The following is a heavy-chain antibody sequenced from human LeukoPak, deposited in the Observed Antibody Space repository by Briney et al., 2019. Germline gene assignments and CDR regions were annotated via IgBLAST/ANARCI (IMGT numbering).Heavy chain of an antibody. D-gene: IGHD3-3*01. CDR3: ARSARLMKGVVEVTALDD. J-gene: IGHJ4*02. CDR1: GFTFSSYE. CDR2: LSSSGSAF. Sequence: GGSLRLSCAASGFTFSSYEMNWVRQAPGKGLEWIAYLSSSGSAFSYADSVKGRFTIARDNAKNSVYLEMNSLRADDTAVYYCARSARLMKGVVEVTALDDWGQGTLVTVSS. V-gene: IGHV3-48*03.